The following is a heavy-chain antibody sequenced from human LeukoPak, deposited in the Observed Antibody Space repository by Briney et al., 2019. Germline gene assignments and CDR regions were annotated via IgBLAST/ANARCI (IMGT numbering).Heavy chain of an antibody. Sequence: GGSLRLSCAVSGFTFSTYWMSWVRQAPGKGLEWVANIKQDGSDKYYVDSVKGRFTISRDNAKNSLYLQMNSLRAEDTAVYYCARCRGGWSRDSWGQGTLVTVSS. V-gene: IGHV3-7*01. CDR1: GFTFSTYW. D-gene: IGHD6-19*01. CDR2: IKQDGSDK. J-gene: IGHJ4*02. CDR3: ARCRGGWSRDS.